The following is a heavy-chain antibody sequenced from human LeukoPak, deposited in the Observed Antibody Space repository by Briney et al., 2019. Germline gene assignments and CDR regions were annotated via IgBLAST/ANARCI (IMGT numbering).Heavy chain of an antibody. CDR3: AKGLSGWSPFDP. V-gene: IGHV3-23*01. CDR2: ISGSGGST. CDR1: GFTFSSYA. J-gene: IGHJ5*02. D-gene: IGHD6-19*01. Sequence: HPGGSLRLSCAASGFTFSSYAMSWVRQAPGKGLEWVSAISGSGGSTYYADSVKGRFIISRDNSKNTLYLQMNSLRAEDTAVYYCAKGLSGWSPFDPWGQGTLVTVSS.